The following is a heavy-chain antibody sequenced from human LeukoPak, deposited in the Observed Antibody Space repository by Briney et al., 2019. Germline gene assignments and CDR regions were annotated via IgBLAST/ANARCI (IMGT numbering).Heavy chain of an antibody. CDR2: ISSSGSTI. Sequence: GGSLRLSCAASGFTFNNYWMHWVRQAPGKGLEWISYISSSGSTIYYADSVKGRFTTSRDNAKNSLYLQMNSLRAEDTAVYYCARESGVTLLRGSLNVWGKGTTVTISS. CDR3: ARESGVTLLRGSLNV. CDR1: GFTFNNYW. J-gene: IGHJ6*04. D-gene: IGHD3-10*01. V-gene: IGHV3-48*04.